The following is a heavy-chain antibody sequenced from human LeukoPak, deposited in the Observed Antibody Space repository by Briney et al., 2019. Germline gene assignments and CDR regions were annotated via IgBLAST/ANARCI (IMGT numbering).Heavy chain of an antibody. CDR1: GFTVSNNY. CDR2: IYSGGAT. D-gene: IGHD6-13*01. V-gene: IGHV3-66*01. Sequence: PGGSLRLSCAASGFTVSNNYMRWVRQAPGRGLEWVSLIYSGGATFYADAVKARFTISRDGSKNTLYLQMNSLRAEDTAVYYCARDPPAVAINTYAWGQGTLVTVSS. J-gene: IGHJ5*02. CDR3: ARDPPAVAINTYA.